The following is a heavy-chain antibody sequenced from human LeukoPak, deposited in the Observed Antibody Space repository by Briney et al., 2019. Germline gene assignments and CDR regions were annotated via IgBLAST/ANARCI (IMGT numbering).Heavy chain of an antibody. Sequence: GGSLRLSCAAYGFTFSSYAMSWVRQAPGKGLGWVSAISGSGGSTYYADSVKGRFTISRDNSKNTLYLQMNSLRAEDTAAYYCAKEVGSSWYYFDYWGQGTLVTVSS. CDR3: AKEVGSSWYYFDY. D-gene: IGHD6-13*01. J-gene: IGHJ4*02. V-gene: IGHV3-23*01. CDR2: ISGSGGST. CDR1: GFTFSSYA.